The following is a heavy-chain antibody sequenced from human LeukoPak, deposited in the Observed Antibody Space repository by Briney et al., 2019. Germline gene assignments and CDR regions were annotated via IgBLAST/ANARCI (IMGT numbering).Heavy chain of an antibody. CDR2: IYPGDSDT. CDR3: ARHRSDYDILTGNAAYFDY. D-gene: IGHD3-9*01. V-gene: IGHV5-51*01. J-gene: IGHJ4*02. CDR1: GYSFTSYW. Sequence: GESLKISYKGSGYSFTSYWIGWVRQMPGKGLEWMGIIYPGDSDTRYSPSFQGQVTISADKFISTAYLQWSSLKASDTAMYYCARHRSDYDILTGNAAYFDYWGQGTLVTVSS.